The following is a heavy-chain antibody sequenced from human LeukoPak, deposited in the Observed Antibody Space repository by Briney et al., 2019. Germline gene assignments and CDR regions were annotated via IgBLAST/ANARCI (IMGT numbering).Heavy chain of an antibody. CDR2: IYSVGTT. CDR1: GFTVSRNY. J-gene: IGHJ6*02. Sequence: PGGSLRLSRPASGFTVSRNYMSWLRQAPRTALEWVSVIYSVGTTYYADSVKGRFTISRHNSKNTLYLQMNSLRAEDTAVYYCARDLSGGSGGSRYAMEFWGQGTTVTVSS. D-gene: IGHD2-15*01. CDR3: ARDLSGGSGGSRYAMEF. V-gene: IGHV3-53*04.